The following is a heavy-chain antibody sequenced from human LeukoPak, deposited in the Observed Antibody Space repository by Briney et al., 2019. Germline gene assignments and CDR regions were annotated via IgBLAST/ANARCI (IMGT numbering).Heavy chain of an antibody. Sequence: PGGSLRLSCAASGFTFSRYWMSWVRQAPGKGLEWVSYISASTSTMHYADSVKGRFTISRDNATNSLYLQMNSLRAEDTAVYYCARDSSSMVRGVIPNWFDPWGQGTLVTVSS. CDR1: GFTFSRYW. D-gene: IGHD3-10*01. V-gene: IGHV3-48*01. CDR2: ISASTSTM. CDR3: ARDSSSMVRGVIPNWFDP. J-gene: IGHJ5*02.